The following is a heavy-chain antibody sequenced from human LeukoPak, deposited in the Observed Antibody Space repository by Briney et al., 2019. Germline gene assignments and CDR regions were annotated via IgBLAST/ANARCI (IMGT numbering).Heavy chain of an antibody. V-gene: IGHV4-34*01. CDR3: ANPARDFADSGAITW. CDR1: GGSFSYYY. CDR2: INHSGIT. D-gene: IGHD4-17*01. Sequence: SETLSLTCAVYGGSFSYYYWSWTRQPPGKGLEWIGEINHSGITNYNPSLKSRVTISADTPKNQFSLKLTSVTAADTAVYYCANPARDFADSGAITWWGQGTLVTVSS. J-gene: IGHJ4*02.